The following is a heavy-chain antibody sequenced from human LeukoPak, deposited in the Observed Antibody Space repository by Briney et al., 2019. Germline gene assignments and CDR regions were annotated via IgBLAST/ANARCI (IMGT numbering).Heavy chain of an antibody. D-gene: IGHD3-22*01. J-gene: IGHJ4*02. V-gene: IGHV3-23*01. Sequence: GGSLRLSCAVSGISLSNYGMSWVRQAPGKGLEWVAGISGSGGGTNYAESVKGRFTISRDNPKNTLYLQMNRLRAEDTAVYFCAKRGVVIRVILVGFHKEAYYFDSWGQGALVTVSS. CDR2: ISGSGGGT. CDR3: AKRGVVIRVILVGFHKEAYYFDS. CDR1: GISLSNYG.